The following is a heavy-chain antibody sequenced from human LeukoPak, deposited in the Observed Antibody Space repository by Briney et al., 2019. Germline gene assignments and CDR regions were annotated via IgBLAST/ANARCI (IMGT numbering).Heavy chain of an antibody. V-gene: IGHV1-69*06. CDR1: GGTFSSYA. CDR3: ASDGSEVYGGNGSDY. CDR2: IIPIFGTA. Sequence: GASVKVSCKASGGTFSSYAISWVRQAPGQGLEWMGGIIPIFGTANYAQKFQGRVTITADKSTSTAYMELSSLRSGDTAVYYCASDGSEVYGGNGSDYWGQGTLVTVSS. J-gene: IGHJ4*02. D-gene: IGHD4-23*01.